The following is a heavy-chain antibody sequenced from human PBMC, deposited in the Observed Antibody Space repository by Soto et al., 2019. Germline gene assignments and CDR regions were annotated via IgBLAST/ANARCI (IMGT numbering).Heavy chain of an antibody. Sequence: QVQLVESGGGVVQPGRSLRLSCAASGFTFSSYGMHWVRQAPGKGLEWVAVISYDGSNKYYADSVKGRFTTSRDNSKNTLYLQLNSLRAEDTAVYHCAKDSIGYGSGSSPYGMDVWGQGNAVTVSS. CDR2: ISYDGSNK. CDR1: GFTFSSYG. CDR3: AKDSIGYGSGSSPYGMDV. J-gene: IGHJ6*02. D-gene: IGHD3-10*01. V-gene: IGHV3-30*18.